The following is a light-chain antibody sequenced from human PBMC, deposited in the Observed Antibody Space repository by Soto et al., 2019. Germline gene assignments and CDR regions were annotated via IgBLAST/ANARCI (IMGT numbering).Light chain of an antibody. V-gene: IGKV3-20*01. CDR3: QHYGTSLWT. Sequence: EIMLTQSPGTLSLSPGERATLSCRASQSVSSIFFAWYQQKPGQAPRLLIYGASIRATGIPDRFSGSGSGTDFTLTISRREPEDFAMYFCQHYGTSLWTFGQGTKVEI. J-gene: IGKJ1*01. CDR1: QSVSSIF. CDR2: GAS.